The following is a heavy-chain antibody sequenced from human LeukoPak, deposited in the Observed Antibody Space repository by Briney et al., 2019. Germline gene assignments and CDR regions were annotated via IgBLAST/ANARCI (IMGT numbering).Heavy chain of an antibody. D-gene: IGHD2-21*02. J-gene: IGHJ4*02. Sequence: SETLSLTCTVSGVSIRSYYWSWIRQPPGKGLEWIAYIHYRGSTNYNPSLKSRVTISVDTSKIQFSLKLSSVTAADTAVYYCASVANPRCDYCGGDCYSLNYWGQGTLVTVSS. CDR3: ASVANPRCDYCGGDCYSLNY. CDR2: IHYRGST. V-gene: IGHV4-59*01. CDR1: GVSIRSYY.